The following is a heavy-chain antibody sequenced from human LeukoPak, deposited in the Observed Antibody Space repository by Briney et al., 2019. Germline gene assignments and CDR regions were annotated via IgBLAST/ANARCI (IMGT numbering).Heavy chain of an antibody. D-gene: IGHD1-26*01. CDR2: INPNSGGT. V-gene: IGHV1-2*02. Sequence: AAVQVSCKASGYTFTGYYMHWVRQAPGQGLEWMGWINPNSGGTNYAQKFQGRVTMTRDTSISTAYMELSRLRSGDTAVYYCATSIVGAANWFDPWGQGILVTVSS. CDR1: GYTFTGYY. CDR3: ATSIVGAANWFDP. J-gene: IGHJ5*02.